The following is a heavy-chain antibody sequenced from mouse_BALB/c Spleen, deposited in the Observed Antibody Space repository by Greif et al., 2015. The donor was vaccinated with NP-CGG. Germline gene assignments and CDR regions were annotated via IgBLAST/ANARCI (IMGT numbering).Heavy chain of an antibody. Sequence: QVQLQQSGAELVRPGTSVKISCKASGYTFTNYWLGWVKQRPGHGLEWIGDIYPGGGYTNYNEKFKGKATLTADTSSSTAYMQLSSLTSEDSAVYFCAREATEVYAMDYWGQETSVTVST. CDR3: AREATEVYAMDY. CDR1: GYTFTNYW. V-gene: IGHV1-63*02. D-gene: IGHD3-2*02. J-gene: IGHJ4*01. CDR2: IYPGGGYT.